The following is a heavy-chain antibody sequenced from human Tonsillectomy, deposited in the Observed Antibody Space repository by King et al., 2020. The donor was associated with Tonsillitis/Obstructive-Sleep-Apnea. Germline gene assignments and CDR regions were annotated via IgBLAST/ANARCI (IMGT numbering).Heavy chain of an antibody. CDR3: AKAPEGVRDYFEY. Sequence: VQLVESGGGLVQPGGSLRLSCAASGFTFSSYAMSWVRQAPGKGLEWVSGISGGGVSTYYADSVKGRFTISRDNSKNTLYLQMNSLRAVDTAVYYCAKAPEGVRDYFEYWGQGTLVTVSS. J-gene: IGHJ4*02. V-gene: IGHV3-23*04. CDR1: GFTFSSYA. CDR2: ISGGGVST. D-gene: IGHD3-10*01.